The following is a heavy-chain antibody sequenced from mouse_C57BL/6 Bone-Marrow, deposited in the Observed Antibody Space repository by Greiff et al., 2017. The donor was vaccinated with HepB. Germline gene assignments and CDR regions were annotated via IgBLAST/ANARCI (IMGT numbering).Heavy chain of an antibody. CDR1: GYTFTSYT. CDR2: INPSSGYT. Sequence: VQLQQSGAELARPGASVKMSCKASGYTFTSYTMHWVKQRPGQGLEWIGYINPSSGYTKYNQKFKDKATLTADKSSSTAYMQLSSLTSEDSAVYYCARAPSIYYYGSSYLWYFDVWGTGTTVTVSS. J-gene: IGHJ1*03. D-gene: IGHD1-1*01. CDR3: ARAPSIYYYGSSYLWYFDV. V-gene: IGHV1-4*01.